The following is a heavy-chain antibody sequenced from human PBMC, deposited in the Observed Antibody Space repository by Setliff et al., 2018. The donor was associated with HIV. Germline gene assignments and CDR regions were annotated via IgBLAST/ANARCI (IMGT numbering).Heavy chain of an antibody. D-gene: IGHD3-22*01. V-gene: IGHV3-30*02. CDR1: GFIFSAYG. CDR2: IQFDGNNK. CDR3: ATAYESNGYDYYFDL. J-gene: IGHJ2*01. Sequence: GESLKISCAGSGFIFSAYGMNWVRQAPGKGLEWVTSIQFDGNNKYYSDFVKGRFSISRDNSRNTAYLQLNSLRVEDTAVYFCATAYESNGYDYYFDLWGRGTLVTVSS.